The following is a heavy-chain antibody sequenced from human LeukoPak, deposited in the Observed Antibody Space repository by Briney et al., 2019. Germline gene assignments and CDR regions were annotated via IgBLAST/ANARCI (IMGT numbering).Heavy chain of an antibody. CDR1: GFTFSNAW. CDR2: INSKTEGGTT. J-gene: IGHJ4*02. CDR3: TTEVGTPMYYFDY. Sequence: GGSLRLSCAASGFTFSNAWMSWVRQAPGKGLEWVGRINSKTEGGTTDYAAPVKGRFTISRDDSKNTLSLHMNSLKTEDTAVYYCTTEVGTPMYYFDYWGQGTLVTVSS. D-gene: IGHD4-23*01. V-gene: IGHV3-15*01.